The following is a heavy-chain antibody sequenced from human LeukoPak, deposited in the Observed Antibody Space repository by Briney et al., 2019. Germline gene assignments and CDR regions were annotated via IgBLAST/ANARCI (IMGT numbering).Heavy chain of an antibody. D-gene: IGHD3-10*01. CDR2: INGRGSVQ. CDR1: GFSFSDHE. V-gene: IGHV3-48*03. Sequence: GGSLRLSCTASGFSFSDHEMNWVRQAPGKGLEWISYINGRGSVQFYADSVKGRFTISRDNGKNSLYLQMNSLRAEDTAVYYCAKKGRDMVRGVSRGAFDIWGQGTMVIVSS. CDR3: AKKGRDMVRGVSRGAFDI. J-gene: IGHJ3*02.